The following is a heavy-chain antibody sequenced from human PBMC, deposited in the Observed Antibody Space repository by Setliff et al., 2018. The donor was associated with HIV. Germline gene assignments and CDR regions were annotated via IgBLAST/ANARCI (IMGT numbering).Heavy chain of an antibody. V-gene: IGHV4-61*09. Sequence: SETLSLTCTVSGGSISSRSYYWSWIRQPAGKGLEWIGQIYTSGSTNYNPSLKRRVTISVDTSKKQFSLKLSSVTAADTAVYFCARDHNSGTLHAFDLWGQGTKVTVSS. D-gene: IGHD1-26*01. CDR1: GGSISSRSYY. CDR2: IYTSGST. CDR3: ARDHNSGTLHAFDL. J-gene: IGHJ3*01.